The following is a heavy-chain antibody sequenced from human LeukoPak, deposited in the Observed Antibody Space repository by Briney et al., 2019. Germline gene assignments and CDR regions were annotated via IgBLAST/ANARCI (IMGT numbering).Heavy chain of an antibody. D-gene: IGHD6-13*01. V-gene: IGHV3-7*01. CDR2: IKQDGKEK. CDR1: GFTFSTSW. J-gene: IGHJ4*02. CDR3: ARGSYSRGGSFDY. Sequence: GGSLRLSCAASGFTFSTSWMIWVRRAPGKGLEWVANIKQDGKEKYYVDSVKGRFTISRDNAKNSLFLQMNSLRVEDTAMYYCARGSYSRGGSFDYWGQGTPVTVSS.